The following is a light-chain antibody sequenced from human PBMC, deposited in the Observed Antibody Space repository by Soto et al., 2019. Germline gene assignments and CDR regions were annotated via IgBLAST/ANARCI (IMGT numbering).Light chain of an antibody. CDR3: AAWDDSLSGHYV. V-gene: IGLV1-44*01. J-gene: IGLJ1*01. CDR2: SNN. Sequence: QSVLTQPPSASGTPGQRVTLSCSGSSSNIGINTADWYQHLPGTAPKLLIYSNNQRSSGVPDRISGSKSGTSASLAISGLQSEDEADYYCAAWDDSLSGHYVFGTGTKVTVL. CDR1: SSNIGINT.